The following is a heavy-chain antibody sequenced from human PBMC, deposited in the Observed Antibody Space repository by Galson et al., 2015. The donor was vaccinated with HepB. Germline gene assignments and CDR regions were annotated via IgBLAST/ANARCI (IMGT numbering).Heavy chain of an antibody. D-gene: IGHD5-18*01. CDR3: ARDLPIGGYSPSLCDY. CDR1: GFTFSSYS. CDR2: ISSSSSYI. J-gene: IGHJ4*02. V-gene: IGHV3-21*01. Sequence: LRLSCAASGFTFSSYSMNWVRQAPGKGLEWVSSISSSSSYIYYADSVKGRFTISRDNAKNSLYLQMNSLRAEDTAVYYCARDLPIGGYSPSLCDYWGQGTLVTVSS.